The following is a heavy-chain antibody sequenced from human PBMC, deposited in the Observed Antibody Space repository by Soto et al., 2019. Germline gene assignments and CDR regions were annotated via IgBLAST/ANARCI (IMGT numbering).Heavy chain of an antibody. V-gene: IGHV4-59*01. CDR2: IYYSGST. D-gene: IGHD3-9*01. J-gene: IGHJ6*03. Sequence: SETLSLTCTVSGGSISSYYWSWIRQPPGKGLEWIGYIYYSGSTNYNPSLKSRVTISVDTSKNQFSLKLSSVTAADTAVYYCARGDPGAFEYYYYYMDVWGKGTTVTVSS. CDR3: ARGDPGAFEYYYYYMDV. CDR1: GGSISSYY.